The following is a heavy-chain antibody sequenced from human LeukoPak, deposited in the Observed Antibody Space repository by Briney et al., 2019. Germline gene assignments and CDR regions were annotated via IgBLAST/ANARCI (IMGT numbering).Heavy chain of an antibody. CDR1: GCTFTGYY. J-gene: IGHJ6*03. Sequence: ASVKVSCKASGCTFTGYYMHWVRQAPGQGLEWMGWINPNSGGTNYAQKFQGRVTMTRDTSISTAYMELSRLRSDDTAVYYCARARRQWLVRDYYYYMDVWGKGTTVTVSS. CDR2: INPNSGGT. CDR3: ARARRQWLVRDYYYYMDV. D-gene: IGHD6-19*01. V-gene: IGHV1-2*02.